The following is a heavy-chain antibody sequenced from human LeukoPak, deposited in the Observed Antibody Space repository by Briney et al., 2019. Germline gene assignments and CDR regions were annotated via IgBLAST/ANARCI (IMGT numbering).Heavy chain of an antibody. CDR1: GFTFSTSW. D-gene: IGHD6-19*01. J-gene: IGHJ4*02. V-gene: IGHV3-7*01. Sequence: GGSLRLACAASGFTFSTSWMHWVRQAPGKGLEWVANINEGGNVKFYVDSVKGRFTISRDNTKISLHLQMYSLRAEDTAVYYCARVGKNGWDFDHWGQGTLVTVSS. CDR3: ARVGKNGWDFDH. CDR2: INEGGNVK.